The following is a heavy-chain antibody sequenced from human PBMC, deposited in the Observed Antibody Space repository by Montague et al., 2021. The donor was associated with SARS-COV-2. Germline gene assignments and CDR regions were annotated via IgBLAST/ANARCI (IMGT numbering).Heavy chain of an antibody. CDR2: INHSGTT. CDR3: ERPVSSSWHRLEY. J-gene: IGHJ4*02. D-gene: IGHD2-15*01. Sequence: SETLSFTCAVYRGSVNSYYCTWIRQAPGQGQEWIGEINHSGTTKYNPSLKSRVTISIDMSKNQFSLNLESVTAADTAVYYCERPVSSSWHRLEYWGQGTLVTVSS. V-gene: IGHV4-34*01. CDR1: RGSVNSYY.